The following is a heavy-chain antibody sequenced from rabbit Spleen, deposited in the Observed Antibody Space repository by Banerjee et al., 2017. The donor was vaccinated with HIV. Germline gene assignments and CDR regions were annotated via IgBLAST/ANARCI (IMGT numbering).Heavy chain of an antibody. Sequence: QQQLVESGGDLVQPEGSLTLTCKASGLDFSSSYCMCWVRQAPGKGLEWIACIYTGDGSTYYASWVNGRFTVSKTSSTTVTLQMTSLTAADTATYLCVRNVRYNGHGYFNFWGPGTLVTVS. D-gene: IGHD3-1*01. J-gene: IGHJ4*01. CDR3: VRNVRYNGHGYFNF. V-gene: IGHV1S45*01. CDR2: IYTGDGST. CDR1: GLDFSSSYC.